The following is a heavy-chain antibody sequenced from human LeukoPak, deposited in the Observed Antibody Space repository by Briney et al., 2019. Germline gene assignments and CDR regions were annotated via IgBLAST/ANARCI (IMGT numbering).Heavy chain of an antibody. CDR2: IHSGGST. J-gene: IGHJ4*02. D-gene: IGHD3-3*01. CDR3: ARRLGESGFHSH. V-gene: IGHV4-4*08. Sequence: EASETLSLTCTVSGGSISGYYWSWFRHTPGKGLEWIGYIHSGGSTDYNPSVRSRLTLSVDASKNQFSLKLSSVTAADTAVYFCARRLGESGFHSHWGQGTVVTVSS. CDR1: GGSISGYY.